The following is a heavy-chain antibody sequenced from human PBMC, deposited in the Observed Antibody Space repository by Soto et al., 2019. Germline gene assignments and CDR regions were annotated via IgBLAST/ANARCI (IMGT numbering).Heavy chain of an antibody. CDR2: IYHSGST. CDR1: GGSISSSNW. V-gene: IGHV4-4*02. CDR3: ARSADSFWWGPAGGYYYGMDV. Sequence: QVQLQESGPGLVKPSGTLSLTCAVSGGSISSSNWWSWVRQPPGKGLEWIGEIYHSGSTNYNPSLKSRVTISVDKSKNQFSLKLSSVTAADTAVYYCARSADSFWWGPAGGYYYGMDVWGQGTTVTVSS. D-gene: IGHD2-8*02. J-gene: IGHJ6*02.